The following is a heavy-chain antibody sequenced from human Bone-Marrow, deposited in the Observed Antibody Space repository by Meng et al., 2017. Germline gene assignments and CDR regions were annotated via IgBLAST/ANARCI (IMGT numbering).Heavy chain of an antibody. V-gene: IGHV4-39*07. CDR1: GGSISSSSYY. J-gene: IGHJ6*02. CDR2: IYDSGST. CDR3: ARGAGVPASTLMDV. D-gene: IGHD2-2*01. Sequence: SETLSLTCTVSGGSISSSSYYWGWIRQPPGKGLEWIGSIYDSGSTYYNPSLKSRVTISVDTSKNQFSLKLSSVTAADTAVYYCARGAGVPASTLMDVWGQGTTVTVSS.